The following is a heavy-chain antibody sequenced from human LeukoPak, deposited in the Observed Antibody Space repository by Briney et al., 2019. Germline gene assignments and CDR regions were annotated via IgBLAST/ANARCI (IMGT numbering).Heavy chain of an antibody. D-gene: IGHD5-18*01. CDR2: VYYSGNT. J-gene: IGHJ3*02. CDR1: GGSIRTYY. V-gene: IGHV4-59*01. CDR3: ARGYTPDTFDI. Sequence: SATLSLTCTGTGGSIRTYYWSWIRQPPGKGLEWIAHVYYSGNTNYNPSHKSRVTISVDTSKNHFSLGLSSVTAADTAVYYCARGYTPDTFDIWGQGTMVSVSS.